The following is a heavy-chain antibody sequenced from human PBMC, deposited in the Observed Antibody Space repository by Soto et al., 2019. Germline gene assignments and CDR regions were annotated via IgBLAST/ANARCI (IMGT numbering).Heavy chain of an antibody. CDR1: GFTFSSYG. CDR2: ISYDGSNK. CDR3: VGGYYFGDY. J-gene: IGHJ4*02. D-gene: IGHD3-22*01. Sequence: QVQLVESGGGVVQPGRSLRLSCAASGFTFSSYGMHWVRQAPGKGLQWVAVISYDGSNKYYADSVKGRFTISRDNSKNTLYLQINSLRAEDTAVYYCVGGYYFGDYWGQGTLVTVSS. V-gene: IGHV3-30*03.